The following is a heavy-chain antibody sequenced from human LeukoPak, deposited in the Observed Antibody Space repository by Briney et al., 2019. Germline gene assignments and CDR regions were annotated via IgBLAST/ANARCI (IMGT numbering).Heavy chain of an antibody. V-gene: IGHV1-18*01. CDR1: GYTFTSYG. J-gene: IGHJ4*02. Sequence: ASVKVSCKASGYTFTSYGISWVRQAPGQGLEWMGWISAYNGNTNYAQKLQGRVTMTTDTSTSTAYMELRSLRSDDTAVYYCASGYYDYVWGSYPLDYWGQGTLVTVSP. CDR3: ASGYYDYVWGSYPLDY. D-gene: IGHD3-16*02. CDR2: ISAYNGNT.